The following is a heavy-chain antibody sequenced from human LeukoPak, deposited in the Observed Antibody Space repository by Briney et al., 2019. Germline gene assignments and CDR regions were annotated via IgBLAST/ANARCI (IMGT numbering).Heavy chain of an antibody. J-gene: IGHJ4*02. V-gene: IGHV3-7*01. CDR3: ARVGGYGGNSFDY. CDR2: IKQDGSEK. CDR1: GFTFSSYW. Sequence: GGSLRLSCAASGFTFSSYWMSWVRQAPGKGLEWVANIKQDGSEKYYVDSVKGRFTISRDNAKNSLYLQMNSLRAEDTAVYYCARVGGYGGNSFDYWGQGTLVTVSS. D-gene: IGHD4-23*01.